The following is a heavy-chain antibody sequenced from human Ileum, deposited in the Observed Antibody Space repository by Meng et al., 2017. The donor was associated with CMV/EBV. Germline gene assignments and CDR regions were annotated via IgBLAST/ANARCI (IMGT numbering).Heavy chain of an antibody. CDR2: LNWNGDNP. CDR1: GFTFDDYG. J-gene: IGHJ6*02. Sequence: GGSPKISCSASGFTFDDYGTSGVRQRPGKGLEWVFGLNWNGDNPGYADSVKGRFIVSRDNAKNSLYLQMNSLRVEDTAVYYCARARGRDLLYSYFGMDVWGQGTMVTVSS. D-gene: IGHD3-16*01. V-gene: IGHV3-20*04. CDR3: ARARGRDLLYSYFGMDV.